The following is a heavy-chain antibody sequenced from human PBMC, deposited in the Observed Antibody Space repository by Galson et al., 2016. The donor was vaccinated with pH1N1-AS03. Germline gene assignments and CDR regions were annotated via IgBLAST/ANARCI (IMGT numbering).Heavy chain of an antibody. D-gene: IGHD2-2*03. CDR1: GFTFGDYT. CDR3: TRGGYCSSTNCYDGNCYMDV. J-gene: IGHJ6*03. V-gene: IGHV3-49*04. CDR2: IRSKSFGGAT. Sequence: SLRLSCAGSGFTFGDYTLSWVRQAPGKGLEWVGFIRSKSFGGATEYAASVRGRFTISRDDSNSIAYLQMNSLKSDDTAVYYCTRGGYCSSTNCYDGNCYMDVWGKGTTVTVSS.